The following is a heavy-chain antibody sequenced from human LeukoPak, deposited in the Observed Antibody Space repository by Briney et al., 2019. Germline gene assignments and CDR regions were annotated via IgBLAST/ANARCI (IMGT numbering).Heavy chain of an antibody. V-gene: IGHV3-20*04. J-gene: IGHJ4*02. Sequence: GGSLRLSCAASGFTFDDYGMSWVRQAPGKGLEWVSGINWNGGSTGYADSVKGRFTISRDNAKNSLYLQMNSLRAEDTALYYCARARRSYYYDSSGYPYYFDYWGQGTLVTVSS. D-gene: IGHD3-22*01. CDR2: INWNGGST. CDR1: GFTFDDYG. CDR3: ARARRSYYYDSSGYPYYFDY.